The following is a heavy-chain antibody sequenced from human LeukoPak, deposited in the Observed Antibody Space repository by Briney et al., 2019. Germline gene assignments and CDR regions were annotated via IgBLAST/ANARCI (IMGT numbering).Heavy chain of an antibody. CDR1: GYTFADNH. CDR2: ISPNSGVT. Sequence: GASVKVSCKASGYTFADNHMYWIRQAPGQGLECMGWISPNSGVTNYAQKFQGRITMTGDTSISTGYMELSSLRSDDTAVYYCARELGRNAFDVWGQGTMVTVSS. D-gene: IGHD7-27*01. CDR3: ARELGRNAFDV. J-gene: IGHJ3*01. V-gene: IGHV1-2*02.